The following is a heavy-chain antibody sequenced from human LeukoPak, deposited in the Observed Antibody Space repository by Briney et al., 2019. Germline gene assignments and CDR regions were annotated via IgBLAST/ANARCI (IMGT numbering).Heavy chain of an antibody. CDR3: ARGVFFDSKGFDY. CDR1: GGSMSSSSYY. CDR2: IYYSEST. D-gene: IGHD3/OR15-3a*01. Sequence: PSETLSLTCTVSGGSMSSSSYYWGWIRQPPGKGLEWIGSIYYSESTYQNPSLKSRVTISLDTSKNQFSLKLSSVTAADTAVYYCARGVFFDSKGFDYWGQGILVTVSS. V-gene: IGHV4-39*07. J-gene: IGHJ4*02.